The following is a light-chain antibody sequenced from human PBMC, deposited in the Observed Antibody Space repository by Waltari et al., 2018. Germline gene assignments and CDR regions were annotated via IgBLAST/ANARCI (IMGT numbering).Light chain of an antibody. J-gene: IGKJ2*03. CDR3: QQYHFYSSVS. Sequence: DIQMTQSPSTLSASVGDRVTITCRASLNINTWLAWYQQKPGKAPKLLIYDAWGLERGVPSRFSGSGSGTEFTLTISSLQPDDFATYYCQQYHFYSSVSFGQGTKLEIK. CDR1: LNINTW. V-gene: IGKV1-5*01. CDR2: DAW.